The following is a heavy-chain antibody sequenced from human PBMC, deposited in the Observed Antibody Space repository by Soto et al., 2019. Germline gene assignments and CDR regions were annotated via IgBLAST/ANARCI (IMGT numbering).Heavy chain of an antibody. CDR2: IYYSGST. Sequence: QLQLHESGPGLVKPSETLSLTCAVSGDSMSSSDYYWGWIRQPPGKGLAWIGSIYYSGSTYYNPSLQSRVAIYVDTSKNQFSLKLKSVTAADTAIYYCARRTVNIRTFYSGLKTHCFDYWGQGAPVTVSS. D-gene: IGHD6-19*01. J-gene: IGHJ4*02. V-gene: IGHV4-39*01. CDR1: GDSMSSSDYY. CDR3: ARRTVNIRTFYSGLKTHCFDY.